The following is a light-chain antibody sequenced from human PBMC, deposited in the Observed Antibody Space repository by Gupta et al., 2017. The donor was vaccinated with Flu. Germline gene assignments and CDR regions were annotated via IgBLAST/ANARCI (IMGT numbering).Light chain of an antibody. CDR3: GTWDSSLSAGV. Sequence: QSVLTQPPSVSAAPGQKVTISRSGSSSNIGNNYVSWYQQLPGTAPKLLIYENKKRPSGIPDRFSGSKSGTSATLGITGLQTEDEADYYCGTWDSSLSAGVFGGGTKLTVL. CDR1: SSNIGNNY. J-gene: IGLJ3*02. CDR2: ENK. V-gene: IGLV1-51*02.